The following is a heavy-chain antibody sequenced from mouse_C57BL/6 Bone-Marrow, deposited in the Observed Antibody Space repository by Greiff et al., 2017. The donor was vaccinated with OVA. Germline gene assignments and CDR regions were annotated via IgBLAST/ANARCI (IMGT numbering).Heavy chain of an antibody. CDR3: TIPVTNFDY. J-gene: IGHJ2*01. Sequence: VKLQESGAELVRPGASVTLSCKASGYTFTDYEMHWVKQTPVHGLEWIGAIDPETGGTAYNQKFKGKAILTADKSSSTAYMELRSLTSEDSAVYYCTIPVTNFDYWGQGTTLTVSS. CDR2: IDPETGGT. CDR1: GYTFTDYE. D-gene: IGHD2-2*01. V-gene: IGHV1-15*01.